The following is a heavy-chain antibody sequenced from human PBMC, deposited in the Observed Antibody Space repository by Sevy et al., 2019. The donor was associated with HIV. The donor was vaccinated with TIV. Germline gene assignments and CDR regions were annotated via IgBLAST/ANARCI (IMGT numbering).Heavy chain of an antibody. CDR1: GFTFSKYG. Sequence: GGSLRLSCTASGFTFSKYGMHWVRQAPGKGLEWVAVISYGGANKYYGHSVKGRFTISRDNSENTLYLQMNSLRAEDTAVYYCAKDRGDLFGDLLKYYFDYWGQGTLVTVSS. J-gene: IGHJ4*02. V-gene: IGHV3-30*18. CDR3: AKDRGDLFGDLLKYYFDY. D-gene: IGHD3-10*02. CDR2: ISYGGANK.